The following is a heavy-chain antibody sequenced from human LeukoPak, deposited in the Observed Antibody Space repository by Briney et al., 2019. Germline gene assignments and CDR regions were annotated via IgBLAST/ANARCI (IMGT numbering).Heavy chain of an antibody. Sequence: ASVKVSCKASGYTFASYGISWVRQAPGQGLEWMGWISAYNGNTNYAQKLQGRVTMTTDTSTSTAYMELRSLRSDDTAVYYCARAYCSSTSCHINNWFDPWGQGTLVTVSS. CDR3: ARAYCSSTSCHINNWFDP. CDR1: GYTFASYG. D-gene: IGHD2-2*02. V-gene: IGHV1-18*01. CDR2: ISAYNGNT. J-gene: IGHJ5*02.